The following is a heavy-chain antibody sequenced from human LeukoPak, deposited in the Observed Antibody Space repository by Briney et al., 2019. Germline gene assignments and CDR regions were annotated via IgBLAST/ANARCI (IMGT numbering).Heavy chain of an antibody. Sequence: ASVRVSCKASGYTFIDFYIHWVRQAPGQGLEYVGWITPKSGDTYSPQRFQGRVTMTRDASISTAYMELSSLRSDDTAVYFCARVRLADERAWAYWGQGTLVTVSS. CDR2: ITPKSGDT. D-gene: IGHD3-3*02. V-gene: IGHV1-2*02. CDR1: GYTFIDFY. CDR3: ARVRLADERAWAY. J-gene: IGHJ4*02.